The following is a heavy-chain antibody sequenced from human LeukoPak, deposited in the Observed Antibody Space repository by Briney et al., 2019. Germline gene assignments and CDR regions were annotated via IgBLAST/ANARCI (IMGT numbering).Heavy chain of an antibody. V-gene: IGHV3-21*01. Sequence: GGSLRLSCAASGFTFSGYTMNWVRQAPGKGLEWVSSISTTANYIYYADSVKGRFTVSRDNAKSSLYLQMNSLRAEDTAVYYCARGFYDYGGSLIDYWGQGTLVTVSS. CDR2: ISTTANYI. D-gene: IGHD4-23*01. CDR3: ARGFYDYGGSLIDY. J-gene: IGHJ4*02. CDR1: GFTFSGYT.